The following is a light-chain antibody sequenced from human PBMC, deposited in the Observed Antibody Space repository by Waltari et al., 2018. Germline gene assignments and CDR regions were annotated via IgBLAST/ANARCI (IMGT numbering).Light chain of an antibody. CDR1: TSDAGGYTS. CDR2: DVS. CDR3: GSYTGSTTWV. V-gene: IGLV2-14*01. Sequence: QSALTQPVSVSGSPGQSITLSCTGATSDAGGYTSVSWSQQRPGKAPKLLIFDVSNRPSGVSNRCSGSKSGNTASLTISGLQAEDEAAYYCGSYTGSTTWVFGGGTKLTVL. J-gene: IGLJ3*02.